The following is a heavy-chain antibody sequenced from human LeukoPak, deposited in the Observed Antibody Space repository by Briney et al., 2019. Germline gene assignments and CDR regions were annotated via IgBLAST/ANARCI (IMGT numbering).Heavy chain of an antibody. V-gene: IGHV1-2*02. CDR2: INPNSGDT. J-gene: IGHJ4*02. CDR3: ARESRARVVVNVLRY. CDR1: GYTFTGYY. Sequence: ASVKVSCKASGYTFTGYYMHWVRQAPGQGLEWMGWINPNSGDTNYAQKFQGRVTMTRDTSISTAYMELSRLRSDDTAVYYCARESRARVVVNVLRYWGQGTLVTVSS. D-gene: IGHD3-22*01.